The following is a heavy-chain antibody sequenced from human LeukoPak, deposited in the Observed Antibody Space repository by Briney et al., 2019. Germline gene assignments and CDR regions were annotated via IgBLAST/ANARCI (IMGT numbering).Heavy chain of an antibody. J-gene: IGHJ4*02. Sequence: ASETLSLTCAVSGGSISSGGYSWSWIRQPPGKGLEWVSSISSSSSYIYYADSVKGRFTISRDNAKNSLYLQMNSLRAEDTAVYYCARDESGYPTPFDYWGQGTLVTVSS. CDR3: ARDESGYPTPFDY. V-gene: IGHV3-21*01. CDR1: GGSISSGGYS. D-gene: IGHD3-22*01. CDR2: ISSSSSYI.